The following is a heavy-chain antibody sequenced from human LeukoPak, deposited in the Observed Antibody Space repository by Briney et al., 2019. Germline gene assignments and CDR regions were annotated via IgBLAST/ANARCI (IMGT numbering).Heavy chain of an antibody. J-gene: IGHJ4*02. D-gene: IGHD6-19*01. CDR3: AKDRGSGFTVDY. V-gene: IGHV3-30*04. CDR1: GFNFSSYA. Sequence: GRSLRLSCAASGFNFSSYAMHWVRQAPGKGLEWVAVISYDGSNKYYADSVKGRFTISRDNSKNTLYLQMNSLRAEDTAVYYCAKDRGSGFTVDYWGQGTLVTVSS. CDR2: ISYDGSNK.